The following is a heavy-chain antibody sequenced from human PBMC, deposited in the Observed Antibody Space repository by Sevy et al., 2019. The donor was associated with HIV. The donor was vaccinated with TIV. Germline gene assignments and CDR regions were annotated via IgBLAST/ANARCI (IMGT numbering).Heavy chain of an antibody. Sequence: GGSLRLSCAASGFTFSNYGMHWVRQAPGKVLEWVAVIWSDESNKYSADSVKGRFTISRDNSKNTLYLQMNSLRAEDTAVYYCARRAVAGTYWFDPWGQGTLVTVSS. CDR3: ARRAVAGTYWFDP. D-gene: IGHD6-19*01. CDR2: IWSDESNK. J-gene: IGHJ5*02. CDR1: GFTFSNYG. V-gene: IGHV3-33*01.